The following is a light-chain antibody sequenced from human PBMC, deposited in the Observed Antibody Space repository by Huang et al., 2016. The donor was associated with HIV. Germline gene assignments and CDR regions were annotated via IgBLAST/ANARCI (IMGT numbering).Light chain of an antibody. CDR3: QHYDNWAPAT. V-gene: IGKV3-15*01. J-gene: IGKJ1*01. CDR2: GAS. CDR1: QNVSTD. Sequence: EIVMTQSPVTLSVSPGESATLSCRASQNVSTDLAWYQHKPGRAPRLLIYGASTRATSVPARFSASGSGTEFTLTVGGLRSDDFADYYCQHYDNWAPATFGQGTKLEFK.